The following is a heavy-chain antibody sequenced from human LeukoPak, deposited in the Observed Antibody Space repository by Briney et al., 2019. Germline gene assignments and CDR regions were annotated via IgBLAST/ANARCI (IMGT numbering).Heavy chain of an antibody. CDR3: AKDRSYHYFDY. J-gene: IGHJ4*02. D-gene: IGHD5-18*01. CDR2: IRYDGSEK. V-gene: IGHV3-30*02. CDR1: GFTFSTYG. Sequence: PGGSLRLSCAASGFTFSTYGMHWVRQAPGKGLEWVAFIRYDGSEKYSTDSVKGRFTISRDNSKNTLYLRMNSLTAEDTAMYYCAKDRSYHYFDYWGQGTLVTVSS.